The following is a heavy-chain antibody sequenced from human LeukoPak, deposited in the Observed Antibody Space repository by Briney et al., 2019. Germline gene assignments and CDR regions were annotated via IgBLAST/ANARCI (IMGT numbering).Heavy chain of an antibody. CDR3: ARNRVEYDSSGFYP. Sequence: PGGSLRLSCAASGFTFSTYSMNWVRQAPGKGLEWVSYISSSSSTIYYADSVKGRFTISRDNAKHSLYLQMNSLRAEDTAVYYCARNRVEYDSSGFYPWGQGTLVTVSS. J-gene: IGHJ5*02. D-gene: IGHD3-22*01. CDR1: GFTFSTYS. V-gene: IGHV3-48*01. CDR2: ISSSSSTI.